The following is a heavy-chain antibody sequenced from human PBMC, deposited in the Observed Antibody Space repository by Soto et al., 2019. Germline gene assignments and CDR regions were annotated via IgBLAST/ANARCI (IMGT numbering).Heavy chain of an antibody. CDR2: INPNSGGT. CDR3: ASAELFFEVHYYYYYGMDV. CDR1: GYTFTGYY. J-gene: IGHJ6*02. D-gene: IGHD3-10*01. Sequence: GASVKVSCKASGYTFTGYYMHWVRQAPGQGLEWMGWINPNSGGTNYAQKFQGRVTMTRDTSISTAYMELSRLRSDDTAVYYCASAELFFEVHYYYYYGMDVWGQGTTGTVSS. V-gene: IGHV1-2*02.